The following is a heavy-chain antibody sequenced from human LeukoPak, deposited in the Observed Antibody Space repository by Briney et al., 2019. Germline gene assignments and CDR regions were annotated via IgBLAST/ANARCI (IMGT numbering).Heavy chain of an antibody. CDR1: GGSISSYY. CDR2: FYYGGST. Sequence: SETLSLTCTVSGGSISSYYWSWIRQPPGKELEWIGYFYYGGSTNYNPSLKSRVTISVDTSKNQFSLKLSSVTAADPAVYYCARLTVGVNYYFDYWGQGTLVTVSS. CDR3: ARLTVGVNYYFDY. D-gene: IGHD1-26*01. J-gene: IGHJ4*02. V-gene: IGHV4-59*08.